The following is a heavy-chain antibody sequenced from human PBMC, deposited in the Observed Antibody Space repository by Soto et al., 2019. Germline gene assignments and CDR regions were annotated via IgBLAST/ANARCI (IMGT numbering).Heavy chain of an antibody. V-gene: IGHV4-30-4*01. J-gene: IGHJ4*02. D-gene: IGHD2-15*01. CDR3: ARARGARYFDY. CDR1: GGSISSGDYY. Sequence: SETLSLTXTVSGGSISSGDYYWGWIRQPPGKGLEWIGYIYYSGSTYYNPSLKSRVTISVDTSKNQFSLKLSSVTAADTAVYYCARARGARYFDYWGQGTLVTVSS. CDR2: IYYSGST.